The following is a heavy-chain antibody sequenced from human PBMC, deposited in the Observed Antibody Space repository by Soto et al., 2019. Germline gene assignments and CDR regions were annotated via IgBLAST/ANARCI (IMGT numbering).Heavy chain of an antibody. D-gene: IGHD1-1*01. J-gene: IGHJ4*02. CDR1: GFTFSDYW. CDR2: ISGDGSST. CDR3: ARGIGYSAQDY. Sequence: LRLSCAASGFTFSDYWMHWVRQVPGEGLVWVSRISGDGSSTSYADSVKGRFTISRDNAKNTLYVQMNSLRAEDTAVYYCARGIGYSAQDYWGQGTPVTVSS. V-gene: IGHV3-74*01.